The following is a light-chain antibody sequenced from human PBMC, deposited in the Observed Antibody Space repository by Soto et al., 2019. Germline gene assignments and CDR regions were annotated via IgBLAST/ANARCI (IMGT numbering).Light chain of an antibody. J-gene: IGKJ1*01. CDR1: QSVSSSY. V-gene: IGKV3-20*01. CDR3: QQYGSSPQT. CDR2: GAS. Sequence: EIVLTQSPGTLSLSPGERATLSCRASQSVSSSYLAWYQQKPGQAPRLLIYGASSRATGIPDRFSGSGSGTDFTLTISRLEPEDFAVSYWQQYGSSPQTFGQGTKVEIK.